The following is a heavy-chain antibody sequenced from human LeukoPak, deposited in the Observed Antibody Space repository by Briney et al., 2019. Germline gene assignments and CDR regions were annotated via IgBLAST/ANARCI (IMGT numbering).Heavy chain of an antibody. J-gene: IGHJ6*04. CDR1: GGSFSGYY. Sequence: PSETLSLTRAVYGGSFSGYYWSWIRQPPGKGLECMGEFNHSGSTNYNPSLKSRVTISVDTSKNQFSLKLSSVTAADTAVYYCAREIVVVVAATPYYYYGMDVWGKGTTVTVSS. V-gene: IGHV4-34*01. CDR2: FNHSGST. D-gene: IGHD2-15*01. CDR3: AREIVVVVAATPYYYYGMDV.